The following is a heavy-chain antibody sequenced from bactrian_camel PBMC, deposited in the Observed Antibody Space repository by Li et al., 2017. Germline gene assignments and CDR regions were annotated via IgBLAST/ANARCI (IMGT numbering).Heavy chain of an antibody. CDR2: INFGGGLT. V-gene: IGHV3-3*01. CDR3: AADCLSRLLDFGVGPNERCEFNA. J-gene: IGHJ6*01. CDR1: EPARACV. D-gene: IGHD5*01. Sequence: HVQLVESGGGSVQAGGALRLSCVVSEPARACVGWFRQAPGKEREGPLATINFGGGLTYYDDSVKGRFTVSEDKANHTLYLQMNSLKPENTAMYYCAADCLSRLLDFGVGPNERCEFNAWGQGTQVTVS.